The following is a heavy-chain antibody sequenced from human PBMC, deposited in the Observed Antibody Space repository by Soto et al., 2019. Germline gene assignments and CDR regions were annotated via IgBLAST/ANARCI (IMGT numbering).Heavy chain of an antibody. CDR1: GYTFTGYY. D-gene: IGHD3-22*01. CDR3: ARDAMAPNDSSGYYHSHYYYYYGMDV. Sequence: ASVKVSCKASGYTFTGYYMHWVRQAPGQGLEWMGWINPNSGGTNYAQKFQGWVTMTRDTSISTAYMELSRLGSDDTAVYYCARDAMAPNDSSGYYHSHYYYYYGMDVWGHGTTVTVSS. J-gene: IGHJ6*02. V-gene: IGHV1-2*04. CDR2: INPNSGGT.